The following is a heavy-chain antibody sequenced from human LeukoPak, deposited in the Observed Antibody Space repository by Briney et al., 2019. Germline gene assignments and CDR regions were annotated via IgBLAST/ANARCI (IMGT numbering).Heavy chain of an antibody. Sequence: TGGSLRLSCAASGFTVDSNYLSWVRQAPGKGLEWVSTIYTGGNTYYAASVKGRFTISRDFSKNTVFLHMNSLRAEDTAMYYCARGDDSGYYDYIDYWGQGALVTVSS. D-gene: IGHD3-22*01. CDR3: ARGDDSGYYDYIDY. CDR1: GFTVDSNY. V-gene: IGHV3-53*01. J-gene: IGHJ4*02. CDR2: IYTGGNT.